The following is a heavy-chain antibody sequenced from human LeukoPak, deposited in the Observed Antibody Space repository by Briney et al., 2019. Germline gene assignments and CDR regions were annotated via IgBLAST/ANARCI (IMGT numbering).Heavy chain of an antibody. V-gene: IGHV4-4*07. J-gene: IGHJ5*02. CDR2: VYSSGST. Sequence: PSETLSLTCTVSGGSITTYYWSWIRQPAGKGLEWIGRVYSSGSTKYNPSLKSRVTISVDTSKNQFSLKLSSVTAADTAVYYCARAATYYDFWSGYYRWYWFDPWGQGTLVTVSS. CDR3: ARAATYYDFWSGYYRWYWFDP. D-gene: IGHD3-3*01. CDR1: GGSITTYY.